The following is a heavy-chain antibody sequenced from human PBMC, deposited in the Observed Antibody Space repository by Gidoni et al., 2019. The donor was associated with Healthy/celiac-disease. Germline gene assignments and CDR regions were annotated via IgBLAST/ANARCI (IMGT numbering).Heavy chain of an antibody. CDR2: IIPIFGTA. CDR3: ARIGGTGGAFDI. Sequence: QVQLVQSGAEVKKPGSSVTVSCKASGGTFSSYAISWVRQAPGHGLEWMGGIIPIFGTANYEQKFQGRVTITADESTSTAYMELSSLRSEDTAVYYCARIGGTGGAFDIWGQGTMVTVSS. V-gene: IGHV1-69*01. J-gene: IGHJ3*02. D-gene: IGHD1-1*01. CDR1: GGTFSSYA.